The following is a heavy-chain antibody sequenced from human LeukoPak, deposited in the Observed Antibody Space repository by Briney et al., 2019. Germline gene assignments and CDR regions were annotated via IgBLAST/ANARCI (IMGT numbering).Heavy chain of an antibody. D-gene: IGHD1-26*01. CDR1: GFTFSSYA. Sequence: GSLRLSCAASGFTFSSYAMSWVRQAPGRGLEWVSAISGSGGNTYYADSVKGRFTISRDNSKNTLYLQMNSLRAEDTAVYYCAKDKGWGYSTYDFYGMDVWGQGTTVTVS. CDR3: AKDKGWGYSTYDFYGMDV. CDR2: ISGSGGNT. J-gene: IGHJ6*02. V-gene: IGHV3-23*01.